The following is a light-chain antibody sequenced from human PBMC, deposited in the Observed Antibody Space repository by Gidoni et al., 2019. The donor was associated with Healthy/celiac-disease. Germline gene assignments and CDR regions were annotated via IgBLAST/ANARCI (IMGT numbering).Light chain of an antibody. CDR1: QSVSSY. CDR3: QQRSNWPPWT. CDR2: DAS. Sequence: EIVLTQSPATLSLSPGERATLSCRASQSVSSYLAWYQHKPVQAPRLLIYDASIRANGIPARFSGNGSGTDFTLTISSLEPEDFAVYYCQQRSNWPPWTFGQGTKVEIK. V-gene: IGKV3-11*01. J-gene: IGKJ1*01.